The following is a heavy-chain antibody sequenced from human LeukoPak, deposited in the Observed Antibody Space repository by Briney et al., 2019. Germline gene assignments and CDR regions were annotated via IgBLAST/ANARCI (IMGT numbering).Heavy chain of an antibody. J-gene: IGHJ4*02. CDR1: GGTFSSYA. CDR3: ARGYYDSSGYYHY. Sequence: GASVKVSCKASGGTFSSYAISWVRQAPGQGLEWMGGIIPIFGTSNYAQKFQGRVTITTDESTSTAYMELSSLRSEDTAVYYCARGYYDSSGYYHYWGQGTLVTVSS. CDR2: IIPIFGTS. V-gene: IGHV1-69*05. D-gene: IGHD3-22*01.